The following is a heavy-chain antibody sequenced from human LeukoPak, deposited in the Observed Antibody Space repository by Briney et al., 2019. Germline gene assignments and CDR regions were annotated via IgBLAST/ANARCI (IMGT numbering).Heavy chain of an antibody. Sequence: ASVKVSCKVSGYTLTELSMHWVRQAPGKGLEWMGGFDPEDGETIYAQKFQGRVTMTEDTSTDTAYMELSSLRSEDTAVYYCATDPGVYGSGSYYFDYWGQGTLVTVSS. CDR2: FDPEDGET. CDR3: ATDPGVYGSGSYYFDY. CDR1: GYTLTELS. V-gene: IGHV1-24*01. J-gene: IGHJ4*02. D-gene: IGHD3-10*01.